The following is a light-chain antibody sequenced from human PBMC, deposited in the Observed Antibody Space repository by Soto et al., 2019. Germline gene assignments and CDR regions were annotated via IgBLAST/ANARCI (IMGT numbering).Light chain of an antibody. V-gene: IGLV1-51*01. Sequence: QSVLTQPPSMSAAPGQKVPISCSGSSSNIGDNFVSWYQHLPGTAPKLLIFDNSQRPSEIPDRFFGSKSGTIATLAITGPQTGDEVVYYCTTRDAELSAVLFGVGTKLSVL. CDR3: TTRDAELSAVL. CDR1: SSNIGDNF. CDR2: DNS. J-gene: IGLJ2*01.